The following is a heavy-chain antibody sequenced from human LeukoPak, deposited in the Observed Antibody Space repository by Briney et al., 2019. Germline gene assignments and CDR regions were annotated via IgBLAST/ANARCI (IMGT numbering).Heavy chain of an antibody. CDR1: GGSISSSYW. CDR3: AKHYMGSSYNHGLDC. Sequence: PSGTLSLTCGVSGGSISSSYWWSWVRQPPGKGLEWIGEIYHSGSTNYNPSLKSRVTISMDKSKNQFSLKLSSVTAADTALYYCAKHYMGSSYNHGLDCWGQGTLVTVSS. CDR2: IYHSGST. J-gene: IGHJ4*02. V-gene: IGHV4-4*02. D-gene: IGHD3-10*01.